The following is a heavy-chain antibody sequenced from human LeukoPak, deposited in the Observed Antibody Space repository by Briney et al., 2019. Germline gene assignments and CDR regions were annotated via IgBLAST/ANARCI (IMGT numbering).Heavy chain of an antibody. CDR1: EFTFSDYA. CDR2: ISGSGGST. Sequence: GGSLRLSCAASEFTFSDYAMSWVRQAPGKGLECVSAISGSGGSTYYADSVKGRFTISRDNSKNTLYLQMNSLRAEDTAVYYCAKAELGRAYYYYYMDVWGKGTTVTVSS. D-gene: IGHD7-27*01. CDR3: AKAELGRAYYYYYMDV. J-gene: IGHJ6*03. V-gene: IGHV3-23*01.